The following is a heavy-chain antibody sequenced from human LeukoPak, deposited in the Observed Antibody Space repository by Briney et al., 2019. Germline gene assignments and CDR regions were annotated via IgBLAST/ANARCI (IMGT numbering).Heavy chain of an antibody. CDR3: ARAKVVVVPAAIGNAFDI. CDR2: IYYSGST. Sequence: SETLSLTCTVSGGSISSYYWSWIRQPPGKGLEWIGYIYYSGSTNYNPSLKSRVTISVDTSKNQFSLKLSSVTAADTAVYYCARAKVVVVPAAIGNAFDIWGQGTMVTVSS. D-gene: IGHD2-2*02. J-gene: IGHJ3*02. V-gene: IGHV4-59*01. CDR1: GGSISSYY.